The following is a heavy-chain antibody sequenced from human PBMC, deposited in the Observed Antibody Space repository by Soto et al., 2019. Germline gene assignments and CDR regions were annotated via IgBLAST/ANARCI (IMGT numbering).Heavy chain of an antibody. CDR2: IYHTGRT. CDR3: VRDEAHYDILTGSSLGRAFDI. J-gene: IGHJ3*02. D-gene: IGHD3-9*01. V-gene: IGHV4-4*02. Sequence: QVQLQESGPSLVKPSGTLSLTCVITNTSISSSNWWSWVRQAPGKGLEWIGEIYHTGRTNYAPSLKSRVTMSIDKSSNRFSLRLTCLTAADTAVYYCVRDEAHYDILTGSSLGRAFDIWGQGTMVTVSS. CDR1: NTSISSSNW.